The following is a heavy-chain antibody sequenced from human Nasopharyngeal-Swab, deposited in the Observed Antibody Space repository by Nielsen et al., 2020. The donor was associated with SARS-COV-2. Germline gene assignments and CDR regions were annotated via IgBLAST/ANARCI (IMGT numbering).Heavy chain of an antibody. CDR2: IYSGGST. CDR3: ASWEGNDYGDYAFDY. Sequence: GGSLRLSCAASGFTVSSNYMSWVRQAPGKGLEWVSVIYSGGSTYYADSVKGRFTISRDNSKNTLYLQMNSLRAEDTAVYYCASWEGNDYGDYAFDYWGQGTLVTVSS. V-gene: IGHV3-66*01. J-gene: IGHJ4*02. CDR1: GFTVSSNY. D-gene: IGHD4-17*01.